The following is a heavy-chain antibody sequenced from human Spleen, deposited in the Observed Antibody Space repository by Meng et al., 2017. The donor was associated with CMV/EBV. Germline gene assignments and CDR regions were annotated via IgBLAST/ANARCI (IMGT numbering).Heavy chain of an antibody. J-gene: IGHJ4*02. Sequence: CKASGYTFTSNGISWVGQAPGQGLEWVGWISTKHGTTAYEPKMQGRLTLSTDTSTGTAYMELRTLRADDTAVYCCASDIPGYGSWYHWGQGTLVTVSS. CDR1: GYTFTSNG. CDR2: ISTKHGTT. CDR3: ASDIPGYGSWYH. D-gene: IGHD3-10*01. V-gene: IGHV1-18*01.